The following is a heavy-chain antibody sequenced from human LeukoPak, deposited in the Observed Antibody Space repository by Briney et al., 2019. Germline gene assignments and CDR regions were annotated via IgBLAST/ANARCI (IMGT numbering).Heavy chain of an antibody. J-gene: IGHJ5*02. D-gene: IGHD1-26*01. Sequence: SVKVSCKASGGTFSSYAISWVRQAPGQGLEWMGRIIPILGIANYAQKFQGRVTITADKSTSTAYMELSSLRSEDTAVYYCANRPPLGATGGFWFDPWGQGTLVTVSS. CDR2: IIPILGIA. CDR3: ANRPPLGATGGFWFDP. CDR1: GGTFSSYA. V-gene: IGHV1-69*04.